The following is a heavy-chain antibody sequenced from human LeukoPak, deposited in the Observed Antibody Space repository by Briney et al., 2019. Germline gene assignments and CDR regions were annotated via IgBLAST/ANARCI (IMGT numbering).Heavy chain of an antibody. CDR1: GFTFSSYW. V-gene: IGHV3-74*01. CDR3: ARAGFSGSYSDFDY. CDR2: INSDGSST. J-gene: IGHJ4*02. D-gene: IGHD1-26*01. Sequence: GGSLRLSCAASGFTFSSYWIPWVRQAPGKGLVWVSRINSDGSSTSYADSVKGRFTISRDNAKNTLYLQMNSLRAEDTAVYYCARAGFSGSYSDFDYWGQGTLVTVSS.